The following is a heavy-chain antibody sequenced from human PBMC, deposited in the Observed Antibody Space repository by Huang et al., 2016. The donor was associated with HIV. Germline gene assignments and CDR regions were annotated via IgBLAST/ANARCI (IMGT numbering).Heavy chain of an antibody. D-gene: IGHD4-17*01. Sequence: QVHLVQSGAEVKKPGASVKVSCKASGYTFTNYDINWVRQAPGRGLEWMGWMRPNSGNTGFAQSFHGRVTMTRKTSITTAYMELTSLTSEDTAVYYCARSAYGDLDYWGLGTLVIVSS. CDR1: GYTFTNYD. V-gene: IGHV1-8*02. CDR2: MRPNSGNT. CDR3: ARSAYGDLDY. J-gene: IGHJ4*02.